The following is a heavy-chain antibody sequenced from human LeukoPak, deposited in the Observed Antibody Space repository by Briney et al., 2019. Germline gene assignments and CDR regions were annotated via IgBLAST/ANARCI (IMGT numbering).Heavy chain of an antibody. D-gene: IGHD3-3*01. J-gene: IGHJ5*02. CDR3: ARARNYDFWSGYLFDP. CDR2: IYYSGST. V-gene: IGHV4-59*01. CDR1: GGSISSYY. Sequence: PSETLSLTXTVSGGSISSYYWSWIRQPQGKGLEWIGYIYYSGSTNYNPSLKSRVTISVDTSKNQFSLKLSSVTAADTAVYYCARARNYDFWSGYLFDPWGQGTLVTVSS.